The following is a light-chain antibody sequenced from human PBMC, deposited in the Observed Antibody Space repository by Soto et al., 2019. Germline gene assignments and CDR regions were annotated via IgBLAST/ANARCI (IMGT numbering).Light chain of an antibody. J-gene: IGLJ2*01. Sequence: QSALTQPASVSGSPGQSITITCTGTRSDIGAYNFVSWYQQHPGEVPTLMLYDVSLRPSGVSNRFSGSKSGNTASLTISGLQAEDEADYYCSSWTTSTTMIFGGGTQLTVL. V-gene: IGLV2-14*03. CDR2: DVS. CDR1: RSDIGAYNF. CDR3: SSWTTSTTMI.